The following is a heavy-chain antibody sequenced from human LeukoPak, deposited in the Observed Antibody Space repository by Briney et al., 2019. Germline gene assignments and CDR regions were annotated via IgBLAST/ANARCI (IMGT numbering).Heavy chain of an antibody. J-gene: IGHJ5*02. V-gene: IGHV3-74*01. D-gene: IGHD3-10*02. CDR3: ARDIMLGMGNP. CDR2: IDSDGSSA. Sequence: PGGSLRLSCAASGFTFSSYWMHWVRQAPGKGLVWVSRIDSDGSSARYADSVKGRFTISRDNAKDTLYLQMNSLRDEDTAVYYCARDIMLGMGNPWGQGTLVTVSS. CDR1: GFTFSSYW.